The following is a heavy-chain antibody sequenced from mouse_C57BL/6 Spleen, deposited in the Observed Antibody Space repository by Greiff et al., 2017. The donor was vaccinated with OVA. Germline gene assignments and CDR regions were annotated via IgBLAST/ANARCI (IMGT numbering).Heavy chain of an antibody. CDR2: ISYDGSN. D-gene: IGHD1-1*01. V-gene: IGHV3-6*01. CDR3: ARATSYVWYFDV. J-gene: IGHJ1*03. Sequence: EVQRVESGPGLVKPSQSLSLTCSVTGYSITSGYYWNWIRQFPGNKLEWMGYISYDGSNNYNPSLTNLISITRDTSKNQFFLKLNSVTTEDTATYYCARATSYVWYFDVWGTGTTVTVSS. CDR1: GYSITSGYY.